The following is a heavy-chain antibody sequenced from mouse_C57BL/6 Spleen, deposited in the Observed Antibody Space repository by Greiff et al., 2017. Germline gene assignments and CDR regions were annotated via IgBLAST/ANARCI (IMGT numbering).Heavy chain of an antibody. CDR3: ARGGLIHAMDY. V-gene: IGHV1-64*01. J-gene: IGHJ4*01. D-gene: IGHD1-1*01. CDR2: IHPNSGST. Sequence: QVQLQQPGAELVKPGASVQLSCKASGYTFTSYWMHWVKQRPGQGLEWIGMIHPNSGSTNYNEKFKSKATLTVDKSSSTAYMQLSSLTSEDSAVYYCARGGLIHAMDYWGQGTSVTGSS. CDR1: GYTFTSYW.